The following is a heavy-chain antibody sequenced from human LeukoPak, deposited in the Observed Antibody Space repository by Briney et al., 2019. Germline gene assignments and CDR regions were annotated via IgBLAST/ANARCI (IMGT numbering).Heavy chain of an antibody. CDR1: GGSFSGYY. D-gene: IGHD5-18*01. V-gene: IGHV4-34*01. Sequence: SETLSLTCAVYGGSFSGYYRSWIRQPPGKGLEWIGEINHSGSTNYNPSLKSRVTISVDTSKNQFSLKLSSVTAADTAVYYCARGRGYSYGPTNFDYWGQGTLVTVSS. J-gene: IGHJ4*02. CDR3: ARGRGYSYGPTNFDY. CDR2: INHSGST.